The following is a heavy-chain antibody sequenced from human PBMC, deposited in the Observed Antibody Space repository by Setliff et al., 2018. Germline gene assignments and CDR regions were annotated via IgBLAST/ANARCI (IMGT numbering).Heavy chain of an antibody. V-gene: IGHV4-31*03. J-gene: IGHJ4*02. CDR1: GGSISSGGYY. CDR2: SYYSGST. CDR3: ARQVSHYDFWSGYYSLRGYFDY. D-gene: IGHD3-3*01. Sequence: PSETLSLTCTVSGGSISSGGYYWSWIRQHPGKGLEWIGYSYYSGSTYYNPSLKSRVTISVDTSKNQFSLKLSSVTAADTAVYYCARQVSHYDFWSGYYSLRGYFDYWGQGTLVTVSS.